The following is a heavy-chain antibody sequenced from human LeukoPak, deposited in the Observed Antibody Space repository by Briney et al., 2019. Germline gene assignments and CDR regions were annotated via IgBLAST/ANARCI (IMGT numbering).Heavy chain of an antibody. D-gene: IGHD2-15*01. V-gene: IGHV1-2*06. CDR2: INPNSGGT. J-gene: IGHJ4*02. CDR1: GYTFTGYY. CDR3: ARARNYCSGGSCYYFDY. Sequence: ASVKVSCKASGYTFTGYYMHWVRQAPGRGLEWMGRINPNSGGTNSAQKFQGRVTMTRDTSISTAYMELSRLRSDDTAVYYCARARNYCSGGSCYYFDYWGQGTLVTVSS.